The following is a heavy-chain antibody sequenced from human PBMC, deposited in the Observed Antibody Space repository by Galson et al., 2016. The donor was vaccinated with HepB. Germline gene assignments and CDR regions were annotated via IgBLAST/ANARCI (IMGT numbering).Heavy chain of an antibody. D-gene: IGHD1-26*01. CDR3: AKEHVGSRGWYFDL. J-gene: IGHJ2*01. V-gene: IGHV3-9*01. CDR1: GFSFEDHG. Sequence: SLRLSCAASGFSFEDHGMHWVRQAPGKGLEWVSSINWNSRSLDYADSVRGRFTISRDNAKNSLFLQMNSLKLEDAALYYCAKEHVGSRGWYFDLWGRGTLVTVSS. CDR2: INWNSRSL.